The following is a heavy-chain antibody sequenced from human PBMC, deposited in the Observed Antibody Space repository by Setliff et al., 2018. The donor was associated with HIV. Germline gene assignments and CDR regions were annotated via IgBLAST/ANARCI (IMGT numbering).Heavy chain of an antibody. CDR1: GGSISSSSYY. CDR2: IYYRGST. CDR3: ARGRYRSRWYASDHYYIDV. Sequence: NPSETLSLTCTVSGGSISSSSYYWGWIRQPPGKGLQWIGSIYYRGSTYYNPSLKSRVTISVDTPKNQFSLKLRSVTAADTALYYCARGRYRSRWYASDHYYIDVWGKGTTVTVSS. J-gene: IGHJ6*03. V-gene: IGHV4-39*01. D-gene: IGHD6-13*01.